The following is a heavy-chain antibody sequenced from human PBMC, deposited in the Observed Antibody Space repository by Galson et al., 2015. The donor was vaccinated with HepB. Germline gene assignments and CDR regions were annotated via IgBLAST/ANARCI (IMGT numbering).Heavy chain of an antibody. V-gene: IGHV3-33*08. CDR3: ARDLSVAGLDF. CDR2: IWSDGTRE. J-gene: IGHJ4*02. D-gene: IGHD6-19*01. CDR1: GFTFSSYA. Sequence: SLRLSCAASGFTFSSYAMHWVRQAPGKGLEWVTLIWSDGTRENYADSVRGRFTISRDNSKKTLYLQMNNLRAEDTAVYYCARDLSVAGLDFRGQGTLVSVSS.